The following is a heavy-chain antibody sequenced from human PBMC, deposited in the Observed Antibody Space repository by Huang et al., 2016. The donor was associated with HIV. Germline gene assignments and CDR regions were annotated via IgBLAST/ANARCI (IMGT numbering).Heavy chain of an antibody. CDR3: ARCCDYYDTSPGHY. J-gene: IGHJ4*02. Sequence: EVQLVESGGGLVKPGGSLRISCAVSGFNFNSYTMIWVRQAPGRGREWVASISGSSTYIDYADSVEGRFTISRDNAKNSLFLQMSSLRAEDTAIYYCARCCDYYDTSPGHYWGQGTLVTVSS. CDR2: ISGSSTYI. D-gene: IGHD3-22*01. CDR1: GFNFNSYT. V-gene: IGHV3-21*01.